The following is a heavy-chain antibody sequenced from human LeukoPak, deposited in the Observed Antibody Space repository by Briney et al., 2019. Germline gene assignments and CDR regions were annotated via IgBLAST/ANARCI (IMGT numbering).Heavy chain of an antibody. CDR1: GFTFSSYG. V-gene: IGHV3-30*02. Sequence: GGSLRLSCAASGFTFSSYGMHWVRQAPGKGLEWVAFIRYDGSNKYYADSVKGRFTISRDNSKNTLYLQMNSLRAEDTAVYYCAKDQNYDSRMNDYWGQGTLVTVSS. CDR2: IRYDGSNK. CDR3: AKDQNYDSRMNDY. J-gene: IGHJ4*02. D-gene: IGHD3-22*01.